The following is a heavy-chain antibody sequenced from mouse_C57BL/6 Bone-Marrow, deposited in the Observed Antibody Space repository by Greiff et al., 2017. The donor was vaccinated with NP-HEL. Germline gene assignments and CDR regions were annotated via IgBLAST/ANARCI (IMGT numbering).Heavy chain of an antibody. CDR1: GYTFTSYW. D-gene: IGHD1-1*01. CDR2: IHPNSGST. J-gene: IGHJ2*01. CDR3: ARSAYYYGSSSF. Sequence: QVQLQQPGAELVKPGASVKLSCKASGYTFTSYWMHWVKQRPGQGLEWIGMIHPNSGSTNYNEKFKSKATLTVDKSSSTAYMQLSSLTSEDSAVYYCARSAYYYGSSSFWGQGTTLTVSS. V-gene: IGHV1-64*01.